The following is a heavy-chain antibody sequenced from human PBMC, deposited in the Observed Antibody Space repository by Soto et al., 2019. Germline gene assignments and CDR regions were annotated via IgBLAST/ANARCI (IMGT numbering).Heavy chain of an antibody. CDR1: GGSISSYY. CDR2: IYYNGST. Sequence: SKTLSLTYTVSGGSISSYYWNWIRQLPGKGLEWIGYIYYNGSTNYNPSLKSRVTISVDTSKSQFSLKLSSVTAADTAVYYCARDFYDSSGYLDAFDIWGQGTMVTVSS. D-gene: IGHD3-22*01. J-gene: IGHJ3*02. CDR3: ARDFYDSSGYLDAFDI. V-gene: IGHV4-59*01.